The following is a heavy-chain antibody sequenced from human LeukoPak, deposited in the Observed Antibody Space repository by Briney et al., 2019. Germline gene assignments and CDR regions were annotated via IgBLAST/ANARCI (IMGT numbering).Heavy chain of an antibody. D-gene: IGHD5-12*01. CDR2: IYYSGST. Sequence: SETLSLTCAVSGGSVSVGSYYWSWIRQPPGKGLEWIGYIYYSGSTNFNPSLKSRVTISVDTSKNQFSLNLSSVTAADTAVYYCARGSGYPRHFDYWGQGTLVTVSS. V-gene: IGHV4-61*01. J-gene: IGHJ4*02. CDR1: GGSVSVGSYY. CDR3: ARGSGYPRHFDY.